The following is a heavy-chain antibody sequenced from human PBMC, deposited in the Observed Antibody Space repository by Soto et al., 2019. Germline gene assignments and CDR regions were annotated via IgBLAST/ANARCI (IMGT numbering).Heavy chain of an antibody. J-gene: IGHJ5*02. D-gene: IGHD3-3*01. CDR2: IIPIFGAA. V-gene: IGHV1-69*13. CDR3: TRYRFGVMSHYNWFNP. Sequence: ASVKVSCKASGGTFSSYAISWVRQAPGQGLEWMGGIIPIFGAANYAQKFQGRVTITADESTSTAYMELSSLRSEDTAVYYCTRYRFGVMSHYNWFNPWGQESLVTVYS. CDR1: GGTFSSYA.